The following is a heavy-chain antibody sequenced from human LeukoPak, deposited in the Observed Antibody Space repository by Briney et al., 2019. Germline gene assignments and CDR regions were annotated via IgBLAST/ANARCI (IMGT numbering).Heavy chain of an antibody. CDR3: ARDRWDIVVVPAAREIDY. J-gene: IGHJ4*02. V-gene: IGHV3-21*01. CDR2: ISSSSSYI. CDR1: GFTFSSYS. D-gene: IGHD2-2*01. Sequence: GGSLRLSCAASGFTFSSYSMNWVRQAPGKGLEWVSSISSSSSYIYYADSVMGRFTISRDNAKNSLYLQINSLRAEDTAVYFCARDRWDIVVVPAAREIDYWGQGTLVTVSS.